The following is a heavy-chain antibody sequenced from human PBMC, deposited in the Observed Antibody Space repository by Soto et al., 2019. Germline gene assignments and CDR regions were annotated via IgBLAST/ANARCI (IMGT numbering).Heavy chain of an antibody. CDR1: GFIFSNYW. D-gene: IGHD2-21*01. V-gene: IGHV3-74*01. CDR2: INTDGRET. J-gene: IGHJ4*02. CDR3: ARDGEGY. Sequence: GGSLRLSCAASGFIFSNYWMHWVRQVPGKGLVWVSRINTDGRETNYADSVKDRFTVSRDNAKNTQFLQMNSLRVEDTAVYYCARDGEGYWGQGTLVTVSS.